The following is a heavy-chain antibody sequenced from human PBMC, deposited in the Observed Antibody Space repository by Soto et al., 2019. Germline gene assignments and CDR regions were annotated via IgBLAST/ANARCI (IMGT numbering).Heavy chain of an antibody. CDR1: GFTFSSYA. V-gene: IGHV3-23*01. D-gene: IGHD2-2*01. J-gene: IGHJ6*04. CDR3: AKPAAWGGYYYYGMDV. CDR2: ISGSGGST. Sequence: EVQLLESGGGLVQPGGSLRLSCAASGFTFSSYAMSWVRQAPGKGLEWVSAISGSGGSTYYADSVKGRFTISRDNSKNSLDLQMKSLSAEDTAVYYCAKPAAWGGYYYYGMDVWGEGTTVTVSS.